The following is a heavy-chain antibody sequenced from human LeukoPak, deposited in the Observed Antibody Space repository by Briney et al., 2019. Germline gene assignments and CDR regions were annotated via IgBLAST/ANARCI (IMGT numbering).Heavy chain of an antibody. J-gene: IGHJ4*02. D-gene: IGHD2/OR15-2a*01. V-gene: IGHV1-8*01. CDR3: ARGLSLI. CDR2: MNSNSANT. Sequence: GASVTVSCKASGYTFTSYDINWVRQATGQGVEWMGWMNSNSANTGYAQKFQLTVTMTSNTSITTAYMELSSLRSEDTAVYYCARGLSLIWGQGTLVTVSS. CDR1: GYTFTSYD.